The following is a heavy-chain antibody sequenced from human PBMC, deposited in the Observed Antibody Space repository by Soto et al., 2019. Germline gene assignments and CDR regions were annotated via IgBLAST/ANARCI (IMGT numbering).Heavy chain of an antibody. CDR3: ATVRWELHDAFDI. CDR1: GGSISTGGYY. J-gene: IGHJ3*02. CDR2: IYHSGMT. D-gene: IGHD4-17*01. V-gene: IGHV4-31*03. Sequence: QVQLQESGPGLVKPSQTLSLTCTVSGGSISTGGYYWSWIRQHPGRGLEWIGYIYHSGMTFSNPSLQSRVAISIDISENQFSLKLSSVTAADTAVYHCATVRWELHDAFDIWGHGTMVSVSS.